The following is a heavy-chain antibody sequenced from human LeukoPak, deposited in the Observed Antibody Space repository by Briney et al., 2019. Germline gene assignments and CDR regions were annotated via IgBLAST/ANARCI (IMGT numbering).Heavy chain of an antibody. CDR3: ARARGWYYFDY. D-gene: IGHD6-19*01. J-gene: IGHJ4*02. CDR1: GYPFSNYD. Sequence: ASVKVSCKASGYPFSNYDISWVRQAPGQGLEWMGGIIPIFGTANYAQKFQGRVTITADKSTSTAYMELSSLRSEDTAVYYCARARGWYYFDYWGQGTLVTVSS. V-gene: IGHV1-69*06. CDR2: IIPIFGTA.